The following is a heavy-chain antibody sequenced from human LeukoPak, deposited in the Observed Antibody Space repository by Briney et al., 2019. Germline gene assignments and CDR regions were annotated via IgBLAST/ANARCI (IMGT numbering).Heavy chain of an antibody. Sequence: GGSLRLSCAASGFTFSSYGMHWVRQAPGEGLEWVAVIWYDGSNKYYADSVKGRFTISRDNSKNTLYLQMNSLRAEDTAVYYCARDRDGYNSLDYWGQGTLVTVSS. J-gene: IGHJ4*02. CDR2: IWYDGSNK. CDR3: ARDRDGYNSLDY. D-gene: IGHD5-24*01. V-gene: IGHV3-33*01. CDR1: GFTFSSYG.